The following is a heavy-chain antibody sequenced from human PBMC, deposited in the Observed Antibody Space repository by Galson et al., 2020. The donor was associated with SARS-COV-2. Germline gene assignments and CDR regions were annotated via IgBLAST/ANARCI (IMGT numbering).Heavy chain of an antibody. Sequence: SETLSLTCTVSGGSISSYYWSWIRQPPGKGLEWFGYIYYSVSTNYNPSLKSRVTISVDTSKNQFSLRLSSVTAADTAVYYCARGFDYWGQGTLVTVSS. CDR2: IYYSVST. CDR3: ARGFDY. J-gene: IGHJ4*02. V-gene: IGHV4-59*01. CDR1: GGSISSYY.